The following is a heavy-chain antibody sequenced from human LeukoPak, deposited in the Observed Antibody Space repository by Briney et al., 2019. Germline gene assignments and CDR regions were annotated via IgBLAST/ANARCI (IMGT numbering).Heavy chain of an antibody. CDR2: ISAYNGNT. J-gene: IGHJ6*02. D-gene: IGHD3-10*01. CDR3: ARDNRITMVRGATYYGMDV. Sequence: HGASVKVSCKASGYTFTSYGISWVRQAPGQGLDWMGWISAYNGNTNYAQKLQGRVTMTTNTSTSTAYMELRSLRSDDTAVYYCARDNRITMVRGATYYGMDVWGQGTTVTVSS. V-gene: IGHV1-18*01. CDR1: GYTFTSYG.